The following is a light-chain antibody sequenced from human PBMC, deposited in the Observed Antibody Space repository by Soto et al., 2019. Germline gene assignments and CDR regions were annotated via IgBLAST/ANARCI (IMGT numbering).Light chain of an antibody. CDR2: GAS. J-gene: IGKJ5*01. CDR1: KSVNSNY. Sequence: EIVFTQSPDILSLSPGERATLSCRASKSVNSNYLAWFQQHPGQPPRLLIFGASSRAIGIPDRFSGSGTETDFTLSITRLEPEDFGVYYCQQYGRSPFNFGQGTRLEI. V-gene: IGKV3-20*01. CDR3: QQYGRSPFN.